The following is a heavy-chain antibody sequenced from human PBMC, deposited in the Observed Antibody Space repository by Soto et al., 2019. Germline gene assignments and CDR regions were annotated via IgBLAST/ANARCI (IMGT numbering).Heavy chain of an antibody. CDR3: ARGSSSWYVSFDY. CDR2: INSDGSIT. J-gene: IGHJ4*02. CDR1: GFTFSSNW. V-gene: IGHV3-74*01. D-gene: IGHD6-13*01. Sequence: EVQLVESGGGLVQSGGSLRLSCAASGFTFSSNWMHWVRQAPGKGLVWVSRINSDGSITSYADSVKGQFTISRDNAKNTLYLQMNSLRAEDTAVYYCARGSSSWYVSFDYWGQGILVTVSS.